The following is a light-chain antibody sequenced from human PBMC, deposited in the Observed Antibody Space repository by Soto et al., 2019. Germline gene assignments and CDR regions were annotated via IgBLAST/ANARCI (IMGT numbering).Light chain of an antibody. CDR3: QNFGDPPFT. J-gene: IGKJ3*01. CDR2: GAS. CDR1: ETISSHY. Sequence: EIVLMQSPDTLSLSPGERATLSCRASETISSHYIAWYQQKPGQAPRLLIFGASTRPTGIPDRFSGSWSGTDFTLTISRLEPEDFAWYYCQNFGDPPFTFGPGTKVDIK. V-gene: IGKV3-20*01.